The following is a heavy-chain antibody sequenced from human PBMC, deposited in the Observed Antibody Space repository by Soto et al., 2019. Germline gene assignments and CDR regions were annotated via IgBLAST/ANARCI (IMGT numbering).Heavy chain of an antibody. D-gene: IGHD5-18*01. J-gene: IGHJ4*02. CDR3: ALEGYSYGLVPGDY. CDR2: ISAYNGNT. Sequence: ASVKVSCKASGYTFTSYCISWVRQAPGQGLEWMGWISAYNGNTNYAQKLQGRVTMTTDTSTSTAYMELRSLRSDDTAVYYCALEGYSYGLVPGDYWGQGTLVTAPQ. CDR1: GYTFTSYC. V-gene: IGHV1-18*01.